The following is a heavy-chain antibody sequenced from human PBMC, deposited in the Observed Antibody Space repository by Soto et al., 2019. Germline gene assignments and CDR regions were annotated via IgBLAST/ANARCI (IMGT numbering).Heavy chain of an antibody. J-gene: IGHJ5*02. D-gene: IGHD3-3*02. CDR1: GGTISSSSYY. V-gene: IGHV4-39*01. CDR2: IYYSGST. Sequence: SETLSLTCTVSGGTISSSSYYWGWIRKPPGKGLEWIGSIYYSGSTYYNPSLKSRVTISVDTSKNQFSLKLSSVTAADTAVYYCASPKIAFYNWFDPWGQGTLVTVSS. CDR3: ASPKIAFYNWFDP.